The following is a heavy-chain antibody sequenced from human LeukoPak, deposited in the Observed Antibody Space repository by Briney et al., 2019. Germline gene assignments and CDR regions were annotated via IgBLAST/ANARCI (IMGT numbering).Heavy chain of an antibody. CDR3: ARIIPSCSVTSCLSQYMDI. D-gene: IGHD2-2*01. CDR1: GGSISSYY. V-gene: IGHV4-4*07. J-gene: IGHJ6*03. CDR2: IYSSGST. Sequence: PSETLSLTRTVSGGSISSYYWSWIRQPAGEGLEWIGRIYSSGSTNYNPSLKSRVTISVDTSKNQFSLKLSSVTAADTAVYYCARIIPSCSVTSCLSQYMDIWGKGTTVTVSS.